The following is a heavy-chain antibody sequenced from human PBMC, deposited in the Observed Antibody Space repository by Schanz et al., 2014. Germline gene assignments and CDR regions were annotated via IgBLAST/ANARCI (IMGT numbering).Heavy chain of an antibody. CDR1: GFTFSSYG. CDR3: SRDRGYCSGGSCLAFDY. Sequence: QVQLVESGGGVVKFGRSLRLSCVASGFTFSSYGMHWVRQAPGKGLEWVAVISYDGSNKYYADSVKGRFTISRDKSKNTQYLQMNTLRAEDTAVYYCSRDRGYCSGGSCLAFDYWGQGTLVTVSS. J-gene: IGHJ4*02. V-gene: IGHV3-30*19. CDR2: ISYDGSNK. D-gene: IGHD2-15*01.